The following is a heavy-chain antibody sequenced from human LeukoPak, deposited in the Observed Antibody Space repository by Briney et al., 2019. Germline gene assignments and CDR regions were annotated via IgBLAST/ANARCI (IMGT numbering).Heavy chain of an antibody. CDR2: MDPTGSQK. CDR1: GFTFSWYW. D-gene: IGHD1-1*01. CDR3: AIWTSGNY. J-gene: IGHJ4*02. Sequence: GGSLRLSCEASGFTFSWYWMSWVRQAPGKGLEWVANMDPTGSQKRYVDSVRGRFTISKDNPGASLYLDMHSLRAEDTAIYYCAIWTSGNYWGQGTLVTVSS. V-gene: IGHV3-7*01.